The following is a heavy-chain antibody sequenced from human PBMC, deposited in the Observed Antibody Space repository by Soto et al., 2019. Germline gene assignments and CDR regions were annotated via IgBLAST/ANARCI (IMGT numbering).Heavy chain of an antibody. V-gene: IGHV3-33*01. CDR1: GFTFSSYG. Sequence: QVQLVESGGGVVQPGRSLRLSCAASGFTFSSYGMHWVRQAPGKGLEWVAVIWYDGSNKYYADSVKGRFTISRDNSKNTLYLHMNSLRAEDTAVYYCARTEEYCSGGSCYPQDAFDIWGQGTMVTVSS. CDR2: IWYDGSNK. J-gene: IGHJ3*02. CDR3: ARTEEYCSGGSCYPQDAFDI. D-gene: IGHD2-15*01.